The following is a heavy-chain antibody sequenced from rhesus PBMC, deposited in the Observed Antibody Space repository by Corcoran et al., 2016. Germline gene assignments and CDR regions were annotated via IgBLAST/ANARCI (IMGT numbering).Heavy chain of an antibody. J-gene: IGHJ4*01. D-gene: IGHD3-28*01. V-gene: IGHV4-73*01. Sequence: QVKLQQWGEGLVKPSETLSLSCAVYGGSISGSYFLRWISRPAGTGLEWIGYIYGNTARTTYNPSLKNRVTLSKDPSKTQFSLKLSSVTAADTAVYYCARRCSGYYYFASWGQGVLVTVSS. CDR2: IYGNTART. CDR3: ARRCSGYYYFAS. CDR1: GGSISGSYF.